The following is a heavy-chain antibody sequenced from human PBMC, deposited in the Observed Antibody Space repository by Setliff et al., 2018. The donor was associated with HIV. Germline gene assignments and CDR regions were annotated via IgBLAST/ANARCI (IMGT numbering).Heavy chain of an antibody. CDR3: ARGERSYGGNFFDY. V-gene: IGHV4-61*10. CDR1: GGSISSGSYY. CDR2: IYYSGNT. Sequence: PSETLSLTCSVSGGSISSGSYYWSWIRQPAGKGLEWIGYIYYSGNTNYNPSLKSRVIISVDTSKNQFSLKLSSVTAADTAVYYCARGERSYGGNFFDYWGQGTLVTVSS. D-gene: IGHD4-17*01. J-gene: IGHJ4*02.